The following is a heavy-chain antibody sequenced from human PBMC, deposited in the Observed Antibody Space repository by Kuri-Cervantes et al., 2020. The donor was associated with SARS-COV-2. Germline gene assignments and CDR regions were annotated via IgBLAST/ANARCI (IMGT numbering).Heavy chain of an antibody. Sequence: SETLSLTCTVSGGSISSSSYHWSWIRQPAGKGLEWIGRIYTSGSTNYNPSLKSRVTMSVDTSKNQFSLKLSSVTAADTAVYYCARGGGGQLDFDYWGQGTLVTVSS. CDR2: IYTSGST. D-gene: IGHD6-13*01. CDR3: ARGGGGQLDFDY. CDR1: GGSISSSSYH. V-gene: IGHV4-61*02. J-gene: IGHJ4*01.